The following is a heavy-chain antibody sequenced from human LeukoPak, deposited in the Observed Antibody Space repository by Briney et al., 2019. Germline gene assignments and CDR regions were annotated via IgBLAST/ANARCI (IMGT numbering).Heavy chain of an antibody. CDR3: ARTYYYDAFDI. Sequence: PGGSLRLSCAASGFTFSSYSMNWVRQAPGKGLEWVSYISSSSSTIYYADSVKGRFTISRDNAKNSLYLQMNSLRAEDTAVYYCARTYYYDAFDIRGQGTMVTVSS. CDR2: ISSSSSTI. J-gene: IGHJ3*02. D-gene: IGHD3-10*01. V-gene: IGHV3-48*01. CDR1: GFTFSSYS.